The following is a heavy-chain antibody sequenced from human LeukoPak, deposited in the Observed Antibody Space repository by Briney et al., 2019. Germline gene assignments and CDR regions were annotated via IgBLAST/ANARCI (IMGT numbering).Heavy chain of an antibody. Sequence: ASVKVSCKASGYTFTGYYMHWVRQAPGQGLEWMGWINPISGGTNYAQKFQGWVTMTRDTSISTAYMELSRLRSDDTAVYYCARVYENNAFDIWGQGTMVTVSS. V-gene: IGHV1-2*04. D-gene: IGHD5/OR15-5a*01. J-gene: IGHJ3*02. CDR3: ARVYENNAFDI. CDR2: INPISGGT. CDR1: GYTFTGYY.